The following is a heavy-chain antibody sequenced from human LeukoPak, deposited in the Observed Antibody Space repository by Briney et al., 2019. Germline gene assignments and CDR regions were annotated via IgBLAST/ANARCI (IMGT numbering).Heavy chain of an antibody. CDR1: GFTFSSYG. CDR3: AREGWFDP. CDR2: ISYDGSNK. J-gene: IGHJ5*02. V-gene: IGHV3-30*03. Sequence: GRSLRLSCAASGFTFSSYGMHWVRQAPGKGLEWVAVISYDGSNKYYADSVKGRFTISRDNSKNTLYLQMNSLRAEDTAVYYCAREGWFDPWGQGTLVTVSS.